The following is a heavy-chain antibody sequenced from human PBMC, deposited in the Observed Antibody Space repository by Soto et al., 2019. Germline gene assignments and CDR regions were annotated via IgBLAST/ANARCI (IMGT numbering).Heavy chain of an antibody. CDR2: IYYSGST. V-gene: IGHV4-30-4*01. CDR3: ARYGSGECNRGSCYSPFDY. J-gene: IGHJ4*02. Sequence: SETLSLTCTVSGRSISSVNYYWSWIRQPPGKGQEWIGYIYYSGSTYYNTSLRSRVTISVDTSKNQFSLKLSSVTAADTAVYYCARYGSGECNRGSCYSPFDYWGQGTLVTVSS. CDR1: GRSISSVNYY. D-gene: IGHD2-15*01.